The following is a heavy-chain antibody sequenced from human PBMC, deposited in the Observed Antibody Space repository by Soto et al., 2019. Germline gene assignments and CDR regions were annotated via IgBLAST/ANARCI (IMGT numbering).Heavy chain of an antibody. V-gene: IGHV4-59*01. J-gene: IGHJ4*02. CDR1: GGSIGSYH. CDR2: VYYTGTT. CDR3: ASATVLTGTFEL. Sequence: SETLSLTCTVSGGSIGSYHWSWVRQPPGKGLEWIASVYYTGTTNYNPSLGSRVTISIDAPENQISLKLTSVTAADTAFYYCASATVLTGTFELWGKGTLVTVSS. D-gene: IGHD3-16*01.